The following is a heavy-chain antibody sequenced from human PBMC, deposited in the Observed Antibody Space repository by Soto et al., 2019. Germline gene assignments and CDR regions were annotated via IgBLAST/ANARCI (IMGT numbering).Heavy chain of an antibody. J-gene: IGHJ6*02. Sequence: QVQLVQSGAEVKKPGSSVKVSCKASGGTFSSYAISWVRQAPGEGLEWMGGIIPIFGTANYAQKFQGRVTITADESTCTAYMELSSLRSDDTAVYYCARYCSSTSSEPPLRGYYYGMDVWGQGTTVTVSS. D-gene: IGHD2-2*01. CDR2: IIPIFGTA. CDR3: ARYCSSTSSEPPLRGYYYGMDV. CDR1: GGTFSSYA. V-gene: IGHV1-69*01.